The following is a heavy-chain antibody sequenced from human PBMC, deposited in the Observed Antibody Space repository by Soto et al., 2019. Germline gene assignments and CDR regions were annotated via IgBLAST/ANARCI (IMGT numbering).Heavy chain of an antibody. J-gene: IGHJ5*02. Sequence: SVKVSCKASGGTFSSYAISWVRQAPGQGLEWMGWIIPIFGTANYAQKFQGRVTITADESTSTAYMELSSLRSEDTAVYYCARADYDSSGYHMYNWFDPWGQGTLVTVSS. CDR3: ARADYDSSGYHMYNWFDP. CDR1: GGTFSSYA. D-gene: IGHD3-22*01. V-gene: IGHV1-69*13. CDR2: IIPIFGTA.